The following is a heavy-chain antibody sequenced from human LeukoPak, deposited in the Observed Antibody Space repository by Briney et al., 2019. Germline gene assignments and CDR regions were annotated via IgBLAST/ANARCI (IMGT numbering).Heavy chain of an antibody. CDR2: IYYSGST. J-gene: IGHJ4*02. CDR3: ARDQGYDFWSGYYTD. Sequence: SETLSLTCTVSGGSISSYYWSWIRQPPGKGLEWIGYIYYSGSTNYNPSLKSRVTISVDTSKNQFSLKLSSVTAADTAVYYCARDQGYDFWSGYYTDWGQGTLVTVSS. D-gene: IGHD3-3*01. V-gene: IGHV4-59*01. CDR1: GGSISSYY.